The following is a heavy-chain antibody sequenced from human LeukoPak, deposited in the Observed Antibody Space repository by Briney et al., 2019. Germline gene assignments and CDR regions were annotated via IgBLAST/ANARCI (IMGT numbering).Heavy chain of an antibody. CDR1: GYTFTGYY. D-gene: IGHD1-7*01. CDR3: ARLIGPPVTGTNFDY. Sequence: SAKVSCKAPGYTFTGYYMRWVRQAPGQRRGWVGWINPNSGGTIYAQDSQGRVTMTRDTSISTAYVEISRLRYDDTAVYNSARLIGPPVTGTNFDYGGPRTLVPVSS. V-gene: IGHV1-2*02. CDR2: INPNSGGT. J-gene: IGHJ4*02.